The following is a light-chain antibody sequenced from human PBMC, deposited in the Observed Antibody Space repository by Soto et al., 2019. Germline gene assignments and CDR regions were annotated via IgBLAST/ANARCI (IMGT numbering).Light chain of an antibody. CDR1: SSDIGGYKY. V-gene: IGLV2-14*01. CDR3: NSYTSSSTWV. CDR2: EVS. J-gene: IGLJ3*02. Sequence: QSALTQPASVSGSPGQSITISCTGTSSDIGGYKYVSWYQQHPGKAPKLIIYEVSDRPSGVSNRFSGSKSGNTASLTISGLQAEDEADYYCNSYTSSSTWVFGGGTSSPS.